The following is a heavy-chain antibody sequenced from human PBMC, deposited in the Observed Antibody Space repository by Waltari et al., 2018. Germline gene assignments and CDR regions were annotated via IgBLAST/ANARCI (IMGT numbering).Heavy chain of an antibody. CDR1: GGSISSSSYY. V-gene: IGHV4-39*07. CDR2: IYYSGST. J-gene: IGHJ4*02. Sequence: QLQLQESGPGLVKPSETLSLTCTVSGGSISSSSYYWGWIRQPPGKGLEWIGSIYYSGSTYYNPSLKSRVTISVDTSKNQFSLKLSSVTAEDTAVYYCASQYTKASGTPKNQDYWGQGTLVTVSS. CDR3: ASQYTKASGTPKNQDY. D-gene: IGHD1-7*01.